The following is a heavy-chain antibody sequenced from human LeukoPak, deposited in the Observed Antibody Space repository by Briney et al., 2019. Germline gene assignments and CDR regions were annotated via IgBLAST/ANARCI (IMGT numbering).Heavy chain of an antibody. V-gene: IGHV1-2*02. Sequence: ASVKVSRKASGYSFTGYYIHWVRQAPVQGLEWMGWLNPNSGATMDAQKFQGRVTMTRDTSISTVYMDVARLRSDDTAIYFCARGGVGGNYGLDQIDYWGQGTLVTVSS. J-gene: IGHJ4*02. CDR2: LNPNSGAT. D-gene: IGHD1-7*01. CDR3: ARGGVGGNYGLDQIDY. CDR1: GYSFTGYY.